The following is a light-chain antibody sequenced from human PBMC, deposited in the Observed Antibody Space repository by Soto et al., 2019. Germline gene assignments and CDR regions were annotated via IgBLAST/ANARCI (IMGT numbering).Light chain of an antibody. CDR3: QSYDSSLSDL. CDR1: SSNIGAGYD. Sequence: QSVLTQPPSVSGAPGQRVTISCTVSSSNIGAGYDVHWYQQLPGTAPKLLIYGNSNRPSGVPDRFSDSKSGISASLAITGLQAEDEADYYCQSYDSSLSDLFGGGTKLTVL. V-gene: IGLV1-40*01. CDR2: GNS. J-gene: IGLJ2*01.